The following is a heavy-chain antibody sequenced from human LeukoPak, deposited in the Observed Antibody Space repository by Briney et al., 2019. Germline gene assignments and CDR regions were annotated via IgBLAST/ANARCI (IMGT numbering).Heavy chain of an antibody. CDR1: GFTFSSYG. V-gene: IGHV3-33*01. Sequence: PGRSLRLSCAASGFTFSSYGMHWVRQAPGKGLEWVAVIWYDGSNKYYADPVKGRFTISRDNSKNPLDLQLNSLGAEYTAVYYCARGGWDIWATILDYWGQGTLVTVSS. J-gene: IGHJ4*02. CDR3: ARGGWDIWATILDY. D-gene: IGHD5-24*01. CDR2: IWYDGSNK.